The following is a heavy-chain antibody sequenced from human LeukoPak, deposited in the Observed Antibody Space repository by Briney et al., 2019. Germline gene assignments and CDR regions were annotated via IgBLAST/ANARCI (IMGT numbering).Heavy chain of an antibody. CDR3: TRVHGSGSFSVY. D-gene: IGHD3-10*01. CDR2: IRSKAYGGTT. Sequence: GSLRLSCTASGFTFGDYAMSWVRQAPGKGLERVGFIRSKAYGGTTEYAASVKGRFTISRDDSKSIAYLQMNSLKTEDTAVYYCTRVHGSGSFSVYWGQGTLVTVSS. V-gene: IGHV3-49*04. J-gene: IGHJ4*02. CDR1: GFTFGDYA.